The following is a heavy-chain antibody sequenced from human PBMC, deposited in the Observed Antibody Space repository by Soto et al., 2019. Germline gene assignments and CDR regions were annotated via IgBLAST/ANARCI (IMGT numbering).Heavy chain of an antibody. CDR3: ARAITGIQLWLRGPDAFDI. CDR2: TYYMSKWYN. Sequence: SQTLSLTCAMSGDSVSGNSAALNWIRQSPSRGLEWLGGTYYMSKWYNDYAVSVKSRLTINPDTSKNQFSLQLNSVTPEDTAVYYCARAITGIQLWLRGPDAFDIWGQGTMVTVSS. CDR1: GDSVSGNSAA. V-gene: IGHV6-1*01. J-gene: IGHJ3*02. D-gene: IGHD5-18*01.